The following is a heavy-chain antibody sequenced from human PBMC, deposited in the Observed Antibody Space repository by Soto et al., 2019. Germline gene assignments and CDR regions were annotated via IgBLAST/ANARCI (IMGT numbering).Heavy chain of an antibody. CDR1: GGSINNHY. V-gene: IGHV4-59*11. D-gene: IGHD7-27*01. CDR2: IYYSGST. Sequence: QVQLQESGPGLVKPSETLSLTCTVSGGSINNHYWSWIRQPPGQGLEWIGYIYYSGSTNYNPSLKSRVTMSVETSKNQFSLKLSSLTAADTAIYYCARANWFFDYWGQGTLVTVSS. J-gene: IGHJ4*02. CDR3: ARANWFFDY.